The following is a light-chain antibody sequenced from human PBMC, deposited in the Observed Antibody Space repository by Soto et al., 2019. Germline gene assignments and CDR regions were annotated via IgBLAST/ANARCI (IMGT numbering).Light chain of an antibody. V-gene: IGLV2-14*03. CDR3: CSYTSSNTYV. J-gene: IGLJ1*01. Sequence: QCALTQPASVSGSLGQSITISCTGTSSDVGGFDYVSWYQHQPGKAPKLIIYDVTSRPSGVSSHFSGSKSGNTASLTISGLLAEDEADYHCCSYTSSNTYVFGTGTKVTVL. CDR1: SSDVGGFDY. CDR2: DVT.